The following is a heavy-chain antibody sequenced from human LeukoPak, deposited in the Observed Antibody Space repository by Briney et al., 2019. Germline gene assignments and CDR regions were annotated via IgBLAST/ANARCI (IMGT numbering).Heavy chain of an antibody. Sequence: GGSLRLSCAASGLIFSSYAMGWVRQAPGKGLEWVSAISGRGDSTYYADSVKGRFTISRDSSKNTLYLQMNSLRAEDTAVYYCAKVYGSGNYYFPDYWGQGTLVTVSS. V-gene: IGHV3-23*01. CDR2: ISGRGDST. CDR1: GLIFSSYA. CDR3: AKVYGSGNYYFPDY. J-gene: IGHJ4*02. D-gene: IGHD3-10*01.